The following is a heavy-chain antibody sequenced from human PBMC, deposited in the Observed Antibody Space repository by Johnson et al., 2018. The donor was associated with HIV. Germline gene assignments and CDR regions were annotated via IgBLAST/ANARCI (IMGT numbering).Heavy chain of an antibody. Sequence: QVQLVESGGGVVQPGGSLRLSCAASGFTFSNYAMYWVRQAPGKGLEWVAVISYDGSNKYYADSGKGRFTISRDNSKNTLYLQMNSLRAEDTAVYYCAREGYDSSGYSDAFDIWGQGTMVTVSS. CDR1: GFTFSNYA. CDR3: AREGYDSSGYSDAFDI. V-gene: IGHV3-30-3*01. D-gene: IGHD3-22*01. J-gene: IGHJ3*02. CDR2: ISYDGSNK.